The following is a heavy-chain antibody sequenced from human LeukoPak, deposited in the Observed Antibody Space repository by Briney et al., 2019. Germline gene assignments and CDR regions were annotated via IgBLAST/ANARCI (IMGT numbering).Heavy chain of an antibody. CDR3: ARVTRDGYNSYYYYYYMDV. D-gene: IGHD5-24*01. J-gene: IGHJ6*03. CDR2: IYYSGST. CDR1: GGSISSGGYY. Sequence: PSETLSLTCTVSGGSISSGGYYWSWIRQHPGKGLEWIGYIYYSGSTYYNPSLKSRVTISVDTSKNQFSLKLSSVTAADTAVYYCARVTRDGYNSYYYYYYMDVWGKGTTVTLSS. V-gene: IGHV4-31*03.